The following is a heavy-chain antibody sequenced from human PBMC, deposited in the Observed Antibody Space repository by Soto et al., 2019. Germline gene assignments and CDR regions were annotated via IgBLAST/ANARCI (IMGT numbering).Heavy chain of an antibody. V-gene: IGHV1-18*01. J-gene: IGHJ6*02. CDR3: ARDRDVLRFLEWLSSSYYYYYGMDV. Sequence: ASVKVSCKASGYTFTSYGISWVRQAPGQGLEWMGWISAYNGNTNYAQKLQGRVTMTTDTSTSTAYMELRSLRSDDTAVYYCARDRDVLRFLEWLSSSYYYYYGMDVWGQGTTVTVSS. CDR1: GYTFTSYG. CDR2: ISAYNGNT. D-gene: IGHD3-3*01.